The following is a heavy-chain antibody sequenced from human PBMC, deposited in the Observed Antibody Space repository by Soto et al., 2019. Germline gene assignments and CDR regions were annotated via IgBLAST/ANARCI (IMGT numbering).Heavy chain of an antibody. J-gene: IGHJ6*02. V-gene: IGHV4-34*01. Sequence: SETLSLTCAVYGGSFSCYYWSWIRQPPGKGLEWIGEINHSGSTNYNPSLKSRVTISVDTSKNQFSLKLSSVTAADTAVYYCASERRSYYYGSGSYYNTYYYYYGMDVWGQGTTVTVSS. CDR1: GGSFSCYY. CDR2: INHSGST. D-gene: IGHD3-10*01. CDR3: ASERRSYYYGSGSYYNTYYYYYGMDV.